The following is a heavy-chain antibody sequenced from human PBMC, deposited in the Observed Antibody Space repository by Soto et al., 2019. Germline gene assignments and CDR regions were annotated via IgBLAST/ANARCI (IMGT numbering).Heavy chain of an antibody. CDR2: ISGSSGST. CDR3: AKEGILWFGELLRYFDY. J-gene: IGHJ4*02. V-gene: IGHV3-23*01. D-gene: IGHD3-10*01. CDR1: GFTFSSYA. Sequence: EVQLLESGGGLVQPGGSLRLSCAASGFTFSSYAMSWVRQAPGKGLEWVSAISGSSGSTYYADSVKGRFTISRDNSKNTLYLQMNSLRAEDTAVYYCAKEGILWFGELLRYFDYWGQGTLVTVSS.